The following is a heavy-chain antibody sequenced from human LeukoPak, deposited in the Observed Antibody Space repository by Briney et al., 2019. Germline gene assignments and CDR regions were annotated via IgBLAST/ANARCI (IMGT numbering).Heavy chain of an antibody. V-gene: IGHV3-23*01. CDR1: GFTFSSYA. Sequence: GGSLRLSCAASGFTFSSYAMSWVRQAPGKGLEWVSAISGSGGSTYYADSVEGRFTISRDNSKNTLYLQMNSLRAEDTPVYYCAKDRRYSYGYSDWGQGTLVTVSS. CDR3: AKDRRYSYGYSD. CDR2: ISGSGGST. D-gene: IGHD5-18*01. J-gene: IGHJ4*02.